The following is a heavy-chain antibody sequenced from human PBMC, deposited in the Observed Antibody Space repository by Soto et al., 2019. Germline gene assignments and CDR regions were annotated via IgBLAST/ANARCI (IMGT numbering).Heavy chain of an antibody. CDR1: GGSISSYY. D-gene: IGHD3-16*01. Sequence: SETLSLTCTVSGGSISSYYWSWIRQPPGKGLEWIGYIYYSGSTNYNPSLKSRVTISVDTSKNQFSLKLSSVTAADTAVYYCARVLDGGDAFDIWGQGTMVTVSS. CDR3: ARVLDGGDAFDI. V-gene: IGHV4-59*01. J-gene: IGHJ3*02. CDR2: IYYSGST.